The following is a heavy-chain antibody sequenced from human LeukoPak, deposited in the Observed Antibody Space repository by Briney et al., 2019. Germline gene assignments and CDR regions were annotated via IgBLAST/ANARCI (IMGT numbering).Heavy chain of an antibody. CDR3: ASDGTKDWYLDL. V-gene: IGHV4-59*13. CDR2: IYNTGRT. CDR1: GGSISDTY. J-gene: IGHJ2*01. Sequence: PSETLSLTGTVSGGSISDTYCTWFRQPPGKGLEWIGYIYNTGRTDYNPSLKSRVTMSVDTSKNNKNQFSLNLRSVTAAETAVYYCASDGTKDWYLDLWGRGTLVTVSS. D-gene: IGHD1-7*01.